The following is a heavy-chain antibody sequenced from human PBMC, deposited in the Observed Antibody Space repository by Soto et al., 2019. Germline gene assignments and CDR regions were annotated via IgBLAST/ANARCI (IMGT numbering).Heavy chain of an antibody. V-gene: IGHV3-15*07. CDR1: GFTFSNAW. CDR2: IKSKTEGGTT. D-gene: IGHD3-3*01. J-gene: IGHJ4*02. CDR3: TTTPPDLTIFGVVPGY. Sequence: EVQLVESGGGLVKPGGSLRLSCAASGFTFSNAWMNWVRQAPGKGLEWVGRIKSKTEGGTTDYAAPVKGRFTISRDDSKNTLYLQMNSLKTEDTAVYYCTTTPPDLTIFGVVPGYWGQGTLVTVSS.